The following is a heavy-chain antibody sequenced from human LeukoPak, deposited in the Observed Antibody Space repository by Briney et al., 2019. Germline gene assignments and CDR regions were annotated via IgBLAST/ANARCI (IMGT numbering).Heavy chain of an antibody. CDR2: IGAYNGNT. Sequence: ASVTVSCKASGYTFTSYGISWVRQAPGQGLEWMGWIGAYNGNTNYAQKLQGRVTMTTDTSTSTAYMELRSLRSEDTAIYYCARDNSVEDIAWWFDPWGQGTLVTVSS. D-gene: IGHD2-15*01. CDR1: GYTFTSYG. J-gene: IGHJ5*02. V-gene: IGHV1-18*01. CDR3: ARDNSVEDIAWWFDP.